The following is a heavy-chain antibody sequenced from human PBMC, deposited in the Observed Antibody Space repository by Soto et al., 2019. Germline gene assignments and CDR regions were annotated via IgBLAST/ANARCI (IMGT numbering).Heavy chain of an antibody. CDR1: GSTVSGNIAV. CDR2: TYYRSKWYN. D-gene: IGHD6-6*01. V-gene: IGHV6-1*01. Sequence: SHPLPLTCPISGSTVSGNIAVGNCSRQATSRGLEWLGRTYYRSKWYNDYAVSVKSRITINPDTSKNQFSLQLNSVTPEDTAVYFCARTLSSSADNWFDPWGQGTLVTVSP. CDR3: ARTLSSSADNWFDP. J-gene: IGHJ5*02.